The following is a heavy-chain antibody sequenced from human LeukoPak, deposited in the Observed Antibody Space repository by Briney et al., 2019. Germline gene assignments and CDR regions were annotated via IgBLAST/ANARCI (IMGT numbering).Heavy chain of an antibody. CDR2: TWYDGSYK. CDR1: GFTFSSYS. J-gene: IGHJ3*02. D-gene: IGHD1-26*01. Sequence: GGSLRLSCAASGFTFSSYSMNWVRQAPGKRLEWVAVTWYDGSYKYYGDSVKGRFTISRDNSKNTLYLQMASLRVEDTAVYYCARQFDGSHPNAFDIWGQGTMVTVSS. V-gene: IGHV3-33*08. CDR3: ARQFDGSHPNAFDI.